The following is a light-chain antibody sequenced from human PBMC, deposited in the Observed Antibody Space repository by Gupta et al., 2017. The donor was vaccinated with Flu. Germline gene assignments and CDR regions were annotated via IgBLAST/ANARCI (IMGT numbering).Light chain of an antibody. CDR1: NSNIGKNY. Sequence: QSVLTQPPSVSAAPGQKVTISCSGSNSNIGKNYVSWYQQFPGTAPKLLSYDSNKRPSGIPDRFSGSKSGTSAKLAITGLQTGDEADYYCETWDSSLSAGVFGGGTKLTVL. J-gene: IGLJ3*02. V-gene: IGLV1-51*01. CDR3: ETWDSSLSAGV. CDR2: DSN.